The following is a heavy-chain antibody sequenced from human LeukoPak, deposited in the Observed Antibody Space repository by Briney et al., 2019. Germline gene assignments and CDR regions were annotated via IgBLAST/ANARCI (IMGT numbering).Heavy chain of an antibody. V-gene: IGHV3-9*03. Sequence: PGRSLRLSCAASGFTFDDYAMHWVRQVPGKGLEWVSGISWNSGSIGYADSVKGRFTISRDNAKNSLYLQMNSLRAEDMALYYCAKVKTPLLREGYYFDYWGQGTLVTVSS. J-gene: IGHJ4*02. CDR1: GFTFDDYA. CDR3: AKVKTPLLREGYYFDY. CDR2: ISWNSGSI.